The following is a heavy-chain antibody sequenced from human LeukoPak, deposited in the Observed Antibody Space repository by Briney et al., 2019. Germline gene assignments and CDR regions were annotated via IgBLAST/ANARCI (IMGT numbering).Heavy chain of an antibody. V-gene: IGHV3-74*01. CDR2: INSDGGTI. CDR3: ARGGNYRFDS. CDR1: GFTFSTYW. D-gene: IGHD1-26*01. J-gene: IGHJ4*02. Sequence: PGGSLRLSCAASGFTFSTYWMHWVRQAPGKGLVWVSRINSDGGTINYADSVKGRFTISRDDANNTLYLQMNSLRAEDTAVYYCARGGNYRFDSWGQGALVTVSS.